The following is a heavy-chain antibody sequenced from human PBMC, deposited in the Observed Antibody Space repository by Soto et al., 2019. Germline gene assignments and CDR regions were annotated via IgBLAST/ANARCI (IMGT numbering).Heavy chain of an antibody. CDR1: GFTFSGDA. J-gene: IGHJ6*02. Sequence: EGSLRLSCAASGFTFSGDAMHWVRQAPGKGLEWVAVISYDGSNRYYAKSVKGRFTISRDNSKKTLYLQMNSLRPEDTALYYCAREGSGTEDFYYGMDVWGQGTTVTVSS. D-gene: IGHD1-1*01. CDR2: ISYDGSNR. V-gene: IGHV3-30*04. CDR3: AREGSGTEDFYYGMDV.